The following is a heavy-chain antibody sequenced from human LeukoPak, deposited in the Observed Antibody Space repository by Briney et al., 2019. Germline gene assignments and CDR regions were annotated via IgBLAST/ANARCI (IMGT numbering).Heavy chain of an antibody. D-gene: IGHD6-13*01. V-gene: IGHV1-69*13. J-gene: IGHJ5*02. CDR3: ARGSSSWYLEWFDP. Sequence: ASVKVSCKASGGTFRSYAISWVRQAPGQGLEWMGGIIPIFGTANYAQKFQGRVTITADESTSTAYMELSSLRSEDTAVYYCARGSSSWYLEWFDPWGQGTLVTVSS. CDR1: GGTFRSYA. CDR2: IIPIFGTA.